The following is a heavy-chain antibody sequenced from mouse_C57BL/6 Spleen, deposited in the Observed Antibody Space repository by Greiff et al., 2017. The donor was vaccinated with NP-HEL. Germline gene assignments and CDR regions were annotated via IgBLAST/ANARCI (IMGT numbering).Heavy chain of an antibody. CDR1: GYTFTSYW. CDR2: IYPGSGST. D-gene: IGHD1-1*01. V-gene: IGHV1-55*01. J-gene: IGHJ4*01. Sequence: QVQLQQPGAELVKPGASVKMSCKASGYTFTSYWITWVKQRPGQGLEWIGDIYPGSGSTNYNEKFKSKATLTVDTSSSTAYMQLSSLTSEDSAVYYCARVLDCDRYYYAMDYWGQGTSVTVSS. CDR3: ARVLDCDRYYYAMDY.